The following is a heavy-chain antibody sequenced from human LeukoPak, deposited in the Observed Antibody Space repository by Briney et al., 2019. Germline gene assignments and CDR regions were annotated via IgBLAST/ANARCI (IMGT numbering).Heavy chain of an antibody. D-gene: IGHD1-20*01. CDR2: ISSSSIYT. CDR3: ARDPGGNWNDSDY. J-gene: IGHJ4*02. CDR1: GFTFSDYY. V-gene: IGHV3-11*06. Sequence: GGSLRLSCAASGFTFSDYYMSWIRQAPGKGLEWISYISSSSIYTNYADSVKGRFSISRDNAKNSLYLQMNSLRAEDTAVYYCARDPGGNWNDSDYWGQGTLVTVSS.